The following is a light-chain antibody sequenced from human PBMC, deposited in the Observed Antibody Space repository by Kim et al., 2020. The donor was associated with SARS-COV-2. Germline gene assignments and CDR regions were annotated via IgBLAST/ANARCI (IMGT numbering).Light chain of an antibody. CDR2: SNN. J-gene: IGLJ2*01. V-gene: IGLV1-44*01. Sequence: ELTQPPSASGTPGQRVTISCSGSSSNIGSNTVNWYQQLPGTAPKLFIYSNNQRPSGVPDRFSGSKSGTSASLAISGLQSEDEADYYCSTWDDSLNGVVFGGGTQLT. CDR1: SSNIGSNT. CDR3: STWDDSLNGVV.